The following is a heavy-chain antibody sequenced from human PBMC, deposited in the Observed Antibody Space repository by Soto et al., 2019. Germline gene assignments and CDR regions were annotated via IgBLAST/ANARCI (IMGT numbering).Heavy chain of an antibody. D-gene: IGHD3-16*01. Sequence: GGSLRLSCAAFGFSFSNNGMHWVRQAPGKGLEWVAIISYDGSRKYYADSVKGRFTISRDNSKNTLYLQMNSLRVEDTAVYYCAKDRVESGLGEIDYWGQGTLVTVSS. CDR2: ISYDGSRK. J-gene: IGHJ4*02. CDR3: AKDRVESGLGEIDY. V-gene: IGHV3-30*18. CDR1: GFSFSNNG.